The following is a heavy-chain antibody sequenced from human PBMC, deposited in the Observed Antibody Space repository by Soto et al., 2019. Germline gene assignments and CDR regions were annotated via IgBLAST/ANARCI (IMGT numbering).Heavy chain of an antibody. J-gene: IGHJ6*02. Sequence: QVQLVQSGAEVKKPGSSVKVSCKASGGTFSSYAISWVRQAPGQGLEWMGGIIPIFGTANYAQKFQGSVTITADESTSTAYMELSSLRSEDTAVYYCARGDFGVVPLLYYYYGMDVWGQGTTVTVSS. CDR1: GGTFSSYA. D-gene: IGHD3-3*01. V-gene: IGHV1-69*12. CDR2: IIPIFGTA. CDR3: ARGDFGVVPLLYYYYGMDV.